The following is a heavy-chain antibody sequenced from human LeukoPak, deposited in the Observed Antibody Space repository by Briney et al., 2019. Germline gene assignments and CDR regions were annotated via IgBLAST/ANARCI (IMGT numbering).Heavy chain of an antibody. Sequence: SETLSLTCTVSGGSISSGDYYWSWIRQPPGKGLEWIGYIYYSGSTYYNPSLKSRVTISVDTSKNQFSLKLSSVTAADTAVYYCARLGYCSSTSCYAAPHNWFDPWGQGTLVTVSS. CDR2: IYYSGST. CDR3: ARLGYCSSTSCYAAPHNWFDP. CDR1: GGSISSGDYY. D-gene: IGHD2-2*01. V-gene: IGHV4-30-4*01. J-gene: IGHJ5*02.